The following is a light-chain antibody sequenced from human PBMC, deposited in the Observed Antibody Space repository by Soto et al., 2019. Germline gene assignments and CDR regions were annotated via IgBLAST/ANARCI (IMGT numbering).Light chain of an antibody. Sequence: DIQMTQSPSSLSASVGDRVTITCRASQSITTYLNWYQQKPGKAPKLLIYAASTLQSGVPSRFSGSGSGTDFTLTISSLQPEDFATYYCQQSFSNLLYTFGQGTKVEIE. CDR2: AAS. J-gene: IGKJ2*01. CDR1: QSITTY. V-gene: IGKV1-39*01. CDR3: QQSFSNLLYT.